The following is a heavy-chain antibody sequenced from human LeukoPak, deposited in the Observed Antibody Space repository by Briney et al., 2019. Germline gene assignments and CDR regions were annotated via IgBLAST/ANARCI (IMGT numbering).Heavy chain of an antibody. Sequence: GGSLRLSCAVSGFTFSSYEMNWVRQAPGKGLEWVSYISSCGSTIYYADSVKGRFIISRDNAKNSLYLQMNGLRAEDTAVYYCAELGITMIGGVWGKGTTVTISS. D-gene: IGHD3-10*02. V-gene: IGHV3-48*03. CDR2: ISSCGSTI. CDR1: GFTFSSYE. CDR3: AELGITMIGGV. J-gene: IGHJ6*04.